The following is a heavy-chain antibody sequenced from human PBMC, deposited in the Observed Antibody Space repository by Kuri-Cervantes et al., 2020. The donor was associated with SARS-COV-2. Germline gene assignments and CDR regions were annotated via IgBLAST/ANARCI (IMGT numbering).Heavy chain of an antibody. CDR3: ARDPDEYSSFSIDY. Sequence: GGSLRLSCAASGFTFSSYGMHWVRQAPGKGLEWVAFIRYDGSNKYYADSVEGRFTISRDNSKNTLYLQMNSLRAEDTAVYYCARDPDEYSSFSIDYWGQGTLVTVSS. CDR1: GFTFSSYG. J-gene: IGHJ4*02. CDR2: IRYDGSNK. V-gene: IGHV3-30*02. D-gene: IGHD6-6*01.